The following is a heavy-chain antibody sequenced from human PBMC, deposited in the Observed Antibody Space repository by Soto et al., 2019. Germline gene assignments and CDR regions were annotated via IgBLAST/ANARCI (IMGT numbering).Heavy chain of an antibody. V-gene: IGHV3-21*01. CDR2: ISSSSSYI. CDR3: AREAIVATIFAAFDI. J-gene: IGHJ3*02. D-gene: IGHD5-12*01. CDR1: GFTFSSYS. Sequence: AGGSLRLSCAASGFTFSSYSMNWVRQAPGKGLEWVSSISSSSSYIYYADSVKGRFTISRDNAKNSLYLQMNSLRAEDTAVYYCAREAIVATIFAAFDIWGQGTMVTVSS.